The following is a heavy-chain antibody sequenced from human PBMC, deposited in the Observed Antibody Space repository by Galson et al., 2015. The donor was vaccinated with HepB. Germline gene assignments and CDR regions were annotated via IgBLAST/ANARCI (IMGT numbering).Heavy chain of an antibody. CDR3: ARGRPSYYDSWSDLFDY. J-gene: IGHJ4*02. V-gene: IGHV4-59*01. CDR2: IYYSGST. D-gene: IGHD3-3*01. Sequence: TLSLTCTVSGGSISSYYWSWIRQPPGKGLEWIGYIYYSGSTNYNPSLKSRVTISVDTSKNQFSLKLSSVTAADTAVYYCARGRPSYYDSWSDLFDYWGQGTLVTVSS. CDR1: GGSISSYY.